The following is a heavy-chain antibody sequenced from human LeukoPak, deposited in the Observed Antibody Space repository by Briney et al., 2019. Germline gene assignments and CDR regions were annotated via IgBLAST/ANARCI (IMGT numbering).Heavy chain of an antibody. V-gene: IGHV3-11*04. CDR1: GFTFSDYN. D-gene: IGHD1-26*01. CDR2: ISRSGSTK. CDR3: AREGQGKWELFGEVDY. Sequence: PGGSLRLSCAASGFTFSDYNMRWIRQAPGKGLEWVSSISRSGSTKYYADSVKGRFTISRDNAKNSLFLQMNSLRVEDTAVYYCAREGQGKWELFGEVDYWGQGILVTVSS. J-gene: IGHJ4*02.